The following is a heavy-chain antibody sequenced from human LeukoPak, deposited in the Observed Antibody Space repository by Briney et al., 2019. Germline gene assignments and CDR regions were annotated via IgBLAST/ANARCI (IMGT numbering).Heavy chain of an antibody. V-gene: IGHV3-7*01. Sequence: PGGSLRLSCAASGLTINNYDLHWVRQAPGKGLEWVAKIKQDGSDKYYVDSVKGRFTISRDNAETSLYLQMNSLRAEDTAMYFCTGGIGWLCDTWGQGTLVTVSS. CDR1: GLTINNYD. J-gene: IGHJ5*02. CDR3: TGGIGWLCDT. CDR2: IKQDGSDK. D-gene: IGHD6-19*01.